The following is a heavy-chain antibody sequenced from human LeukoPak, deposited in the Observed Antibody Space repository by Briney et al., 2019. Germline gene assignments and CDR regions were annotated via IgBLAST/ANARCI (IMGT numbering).Heavy chain of an antibody. CDR1: GFTFSSYS. CDR2: ISSSSSYI. Sequence: PGGSLRLSCAASGFTFSSYSMNWVRQAPGKGLEWVSSISSSSSYIYYADSVKGRFTISRGNAKNSLYLQMNSLRAEDTAVYYCARDPRGSGWFDYWGQGTLVTVSS. CDR3: ARDPRGSGWFDY. D-gene: IGHD6-19*01. V-gene: IGHV3-21*01. J-gene: IGHJ4*02.